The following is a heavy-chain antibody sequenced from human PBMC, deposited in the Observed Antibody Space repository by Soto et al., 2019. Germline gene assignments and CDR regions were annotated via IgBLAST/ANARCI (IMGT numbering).Heavy chain of an antibody. V-gene: IGHV1-3*01. CDR3: ARVDGSYLFDY. D-gene: IGHD1-26*01. CDR1: GNTFTSYA. CDR2: INAGNGNT. J-gene: IGHJ4*02. Sequence: GASVKVSWQASGNTFTSYAMHWGRPAPGQRLEWMGWINAGNGNTKYSQKFQGRVTITRDTSASTAYMELSSLRSEDTAVYYCARVDGSYLFDYWGQGTLVTVSS.